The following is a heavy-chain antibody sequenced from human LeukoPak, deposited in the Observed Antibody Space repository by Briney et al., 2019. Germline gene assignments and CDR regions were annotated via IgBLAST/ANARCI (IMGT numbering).Heavy chain of an antibody. J-gene: IGHJ4*02. D-gene: IGHD3-10*01. CDR1: GGSFSGYY. Sequence: ASETLSLTCAVYGGSFSGYYWSWIRQPPGEGLEWIGEINHSGSTNYNPSLKSRVTISVDTSKNQFSLKLSSVTAADTAVYYCARGRGVLLWFGESPNFDYWGQGTLVTVSS. CDR3: ARGRGVLLWFGESPNFDY. V-gene: IGHV4-34*01. CDR2: INHSGST.